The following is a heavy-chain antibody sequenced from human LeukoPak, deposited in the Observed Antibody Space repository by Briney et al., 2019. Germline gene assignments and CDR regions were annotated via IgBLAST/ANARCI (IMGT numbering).Heavy chain of an antibody. CDR1: GGSISSGDYY. Sequence: SETLSLTCTVSGGSISSGDYYRSWIRQPPGKGLEWIGYIYYSGSTYYNPSLKSRVTISVDTSKNQFSLKLSSVTAADTAVYYCARGIREVRFLEWFEGHMDVWGKGTMVTVSS. V-gene: IGHV4-30-4*08. CDR2: IYYSGST. D-gene: IGHD3-3*01. CDR3: ARGIREVRFLEWFEGHMDV. J-gene: IGHJ6*03.